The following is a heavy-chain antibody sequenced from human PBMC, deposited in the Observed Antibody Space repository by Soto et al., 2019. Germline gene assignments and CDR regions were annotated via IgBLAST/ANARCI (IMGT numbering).Heavy chain of an antibody. J-gene: IGHJ4*02. V-gene: IGHV1-18*01. CDR2: ISAYNGNT. CDR1: GYTFTSYG. Sequence: QVQLVQSGAEVKKPGASVKVSCKASGYTFTSYGISWVRQAPGQGLEWMGWISAYNGNTNYAQKLQGRVTMTTDTSTSTAYMELRSLRSDDTAVYYCARDYEAHYYGSGSTNPLDYWGQGTLVTVSS. D-gene: IGHD3-10*01. CDR3: ARDYEAHYYGSGSTNPLDY.